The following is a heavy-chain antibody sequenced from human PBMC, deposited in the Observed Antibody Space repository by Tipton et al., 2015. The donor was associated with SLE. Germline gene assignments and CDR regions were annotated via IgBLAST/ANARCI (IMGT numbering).Heavy chain of an antibody. Sequence: TLSLTCTVSGGSVSSSNKNWAWIPQPPGKDLEWIGSIYYTGTTTDYNSFLKSRATISVYTSKNQFSLRLTSVIAADTAVYYCSRRRFDNSGYRWVDWDVDLWGRGTLVTVSS. D-gene: IGHD3-22*01. V-gene: IGHV4-39*07. CDR3: SRRRFDNSGYRWVDWDVDL. CDR1: GGSVSSSNKN. J-gene: IGHJ2*01. CDR2: IYYTGTTT.